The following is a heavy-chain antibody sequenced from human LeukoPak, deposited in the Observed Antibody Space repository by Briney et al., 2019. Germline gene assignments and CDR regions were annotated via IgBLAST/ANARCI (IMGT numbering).Heavy chain of an antibody. CDR2: IWYDGSNK. J-gene: IGHJ4*02. V-gene: IGHV3-33*08. CDR3: ARELSSNYPH. CDR1: GFTFSSYS. D-gene: IGHD4-11*01. Sequence: PGGSLRLSCAASGFTFSSYSMNWVRQAPGKGLEWVAVIWYDGSNKYYADSVKGRFTISRDNSKNTLCLQMNSLRAEDTAVYYCARELSSNYPHWGQGTLVTVSS.